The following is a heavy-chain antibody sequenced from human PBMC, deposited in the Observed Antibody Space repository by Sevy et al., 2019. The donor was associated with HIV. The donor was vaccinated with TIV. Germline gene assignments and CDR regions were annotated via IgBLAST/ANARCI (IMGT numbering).Heavy chain of an antibody. Sequence: ASVKVSCKASGYTFSGYYMHWVRQAPGQGLEWMGWINPNSGGTNYAQKFQGRVTMTRDTSISTAYMELSRLRSDDTAVYYCARSEQQLVRIGYWGQGTLVTVSS. CDR3: ARSEQQLVRIGY. CDR2: INPNSGGT. CDR1: GYTFSGYY. V-gene: IGHV1-2*02. D-gene: IGHD6-13*01. J-gene: IGHJ4*02.